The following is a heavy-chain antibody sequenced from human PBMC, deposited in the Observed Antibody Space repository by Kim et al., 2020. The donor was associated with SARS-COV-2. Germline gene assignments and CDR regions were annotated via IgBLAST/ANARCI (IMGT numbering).Heavy chain of an antibody. D-gene: IGHD2-2*01. J-gene: IGHJ5*02. V-gene: IGHV1-69*13. CDR3: AQTHARGSEGVVVVPAAIFWNSQDNWFDP. CDR2: IIPIFGTA. CDR1: GGTFSSYA. Sequence: SVKVSCKASGGTFSSYAISWVRQAPGQGLEWMGGIIPIFGTANYAQKFQGRVTITADESTSTAYMELSSLRSEDTAVYYCAQTHARGSEGVVVVPAAIFWNSQDNWFDPWGQGTLVTVSS.